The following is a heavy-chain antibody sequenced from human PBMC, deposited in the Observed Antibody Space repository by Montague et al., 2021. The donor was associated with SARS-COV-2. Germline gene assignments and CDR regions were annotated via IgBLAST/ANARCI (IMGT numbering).Heavy chain of an antibody. V-gene: IGHV4-39*01. CDR1: GGSISSSSYY. CDR3: ASPTYYYDSSGSDAFDI. Sequence: SETLSLTCTVSGGSISSSSYYWSWIRQPPGKGLEWIGSIYYSGSTYYNPSLKSRVTISVDTSRNQFSLKLSSVTAADTAVYYCASPTYYYDSSGSDAFDIWGQGTTVTVSS. J-gene: IGHJ3*02. D-gene: IGHD3-22*01. CDR2: IYYSGST.